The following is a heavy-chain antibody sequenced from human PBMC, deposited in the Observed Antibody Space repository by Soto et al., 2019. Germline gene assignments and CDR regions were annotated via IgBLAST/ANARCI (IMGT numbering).Heavy chain of an antibody. Sequence: PSETLSLTCTVSGASISSGDYHWSWIRQPPGKCLEWIGYIYYSGSTYYNPSLKSRVTISVDSSKNQSSLKLSSVTAADTAVYYCARAPSGSLSAFHIWGQGTMVTVSS. D-gene: IGHD2-15*01. V-gene: IGHV4-30-4*01. CDR1: GASISSGDYH. CDR3: ARAPSGSLSAFHI. J-gene: IGHJ3*02. CDR2: IYYSGST.